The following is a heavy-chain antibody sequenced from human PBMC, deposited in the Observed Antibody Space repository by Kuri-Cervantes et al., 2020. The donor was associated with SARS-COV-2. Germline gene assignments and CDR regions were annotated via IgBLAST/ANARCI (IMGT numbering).Heavy chain of an antibody. CDR3: VGHGSSSI. CDR1: GFAFRGNA. J-gene: IGHJ4*02. D-gene: IGHD6-13*01. V-gene: IGHV3-23*01. CDR2: ISGIGGYT. Sequence: GGSLRLSCAASGFAFRGNAMSWVRQAPGKGLEWVSDISGIGGYTYYADFVKGRFTTSRDDSKNTLYVHMNNLRVADTAVYYCVGHGSSSIWGQGTLVTVSS.